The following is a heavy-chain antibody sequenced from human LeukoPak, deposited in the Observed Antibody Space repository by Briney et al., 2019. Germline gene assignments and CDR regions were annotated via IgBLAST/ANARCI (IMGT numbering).Heavy chain of an antibody. CDR3: ARAVFKGGPTDY. V-gene: IGHV3-74*01. CDR1: GFTFSSYW. CDR2: INSDGSST. Sequence: GGSLRPSCAASGFTFSSYWMHWVRQAPGKGLVWVSRINSDGSSTSYADSVKGRFTISRDNAKNTLYLQMNSLRAEDTAVYYCARAVFKGGPTDYWGQGTLVTVSS. D-gene: IGHD3-16*01. J-gene: IGHJ4*02.